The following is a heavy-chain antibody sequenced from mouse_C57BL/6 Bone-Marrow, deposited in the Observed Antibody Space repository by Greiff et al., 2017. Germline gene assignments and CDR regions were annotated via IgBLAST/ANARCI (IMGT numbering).Heavy chain of an antibody. J-gene: IGHJ4*01. CDR2: INPNYGTT. CDR3: ARGYDYDYAMDY. CDR1: GYSFTDYN. Sequence: EVQLQQSGPELVKPGASVKISCKASGYSFTDYNMNWVKQSNGKSLEWIGVINPNYGTTSYNQKFKGKAPLTVDQTSSTAYMPLNSLTSEDSAVYYCARGYDYDYAMDYWGQGTSVTVSS. D-gene: IGHD2-4*01. V-gene: IGHV1-39*01.